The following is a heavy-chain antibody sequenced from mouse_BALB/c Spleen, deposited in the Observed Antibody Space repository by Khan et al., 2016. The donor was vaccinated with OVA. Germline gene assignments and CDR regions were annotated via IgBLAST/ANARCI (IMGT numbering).Heavy chain of an antibody. D-gene: IGHD1-1*01. J-gene: IGHJ3*01. CDR1: GYTFTSYV. V-gene: IGHV1S136*01. CDR2: IYPFNDDT. Sequence: EVQLQESGPELVKPGASVKMSCKASGYTFTSYVMHWVKQKPGLGLEWIGYIYPFNDDTKYNENFKGKATLTSDESSSTAYMELSSLTSEDSAVYYFAPVGNYYVSFAYWGQGTLVTVSA. CDR3: APVGNYYVSFAY.